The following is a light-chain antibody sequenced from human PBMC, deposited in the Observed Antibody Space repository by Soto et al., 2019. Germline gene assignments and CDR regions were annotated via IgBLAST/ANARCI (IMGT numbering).Light chain of an antibody. V-gene: IGLV2-11*01. CDR1: GSDVGGYNY. J-gene: IGLJ3*02. CDR2: DVS. Sequence: QSALTQPRSVSGSPGQSVTISCTGTGSDVGGYNYVSWYQHHPGKAPKLMISDVSKRPSGVPDRFSGSKSGNTASLTIFGLQAEDEADYYCCSYAGSYTGVFGGGTKLTVL. CDR3: CSYAGSYTGV.